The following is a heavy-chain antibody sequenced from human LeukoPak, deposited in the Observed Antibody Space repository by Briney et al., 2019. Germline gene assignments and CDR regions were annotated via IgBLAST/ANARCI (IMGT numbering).Heavy chain of an antibody. CDR1: GFTFSSYG. J-gene: IGHJ4*02. V-gene: IGHV3-33*01. CDR2: IWYDGSNK. Sequence: GGSLRLSCAASGFTFSSYGMHWVRQAPGKGLEWVAVIWYDGSNKYYADSVKGRFTISRDNSKNTLYLQMNSLRAEDTAVYYCARVLAAVEVVDYWGQGTLVTVSS. CDR3: ARVLAAVEVVDY. D-gene: IGHD6-13*01.